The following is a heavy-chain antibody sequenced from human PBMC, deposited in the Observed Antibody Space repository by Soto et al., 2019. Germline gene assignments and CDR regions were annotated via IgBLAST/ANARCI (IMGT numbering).Heavy chain of an antibody. CDR1: GGSISSGDYY. CDR2: IYYSGST. CDR3: ARGTGYSYGNYYYYGMDV. V-gene: IGHV4-30-4*01. J-gene: IGHJ6*02. Sequence: SETLSVTCTVSGGSISSGDYYWSWIRQPPGKGLEWIGYIYYSGSTYYNPSLKSRVTISVDTSKNQFSLKLSSVTAADTAVYYCARGTGYSYGNYYYYGMDVWGQGTTVTVSS. D-gene: IGHD5-18*01.